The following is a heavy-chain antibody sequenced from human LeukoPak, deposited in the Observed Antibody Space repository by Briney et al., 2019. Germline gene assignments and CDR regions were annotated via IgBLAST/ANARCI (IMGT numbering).Heavy chain of an antibody. CDR3: ARGGELLLSFDY. CDR2: IYTSGST. CDR1: GGSISSGSYY. D-gene: IGHD1-26*01. V-gene: IGHV4-61*02. J-gene: IGHJ4*02. Sequence: PSETLSLTCTVSGGSISSGSYYWSWIRQPAGKGLEWIGRIYTSGSTNYNPSLKSRVTISVDTSKNQFSLKLSYVTAADTAVYYCARGGELLLSFDYWGQGTLVTVSS.